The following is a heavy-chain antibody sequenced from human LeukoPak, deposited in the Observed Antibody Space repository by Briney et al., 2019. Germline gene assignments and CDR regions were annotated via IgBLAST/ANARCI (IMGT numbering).Heavy chain of an antibody. CDR2: MNPNSGNT. D-gene: IGHD3-22*01. J-gene: IGHJ4*02. Sequence: ASVRVSCKASGYTFTNYDINWVRQATGQGLEWMGWMNPNSGNTGYAQKFQGRVTMTRNTSISTAYMELSSLRSEDTAVYYCARDYYDNSGPSGYWGQGTLVIVSS. CDR3: ARDYYDNSGPSGY. V-gene: IGHV1-8*01. CDR1: GYTFTNYD.